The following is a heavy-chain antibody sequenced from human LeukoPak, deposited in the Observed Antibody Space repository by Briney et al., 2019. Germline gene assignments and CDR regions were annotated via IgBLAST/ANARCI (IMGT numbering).Heavy chain of an antibody. CDR1: GVAISIFY. J-gene: IGHJ3*02. CDR3: ACLTTADAFDI. Sequence: SETLSLTCSVSGVAISIFYWSWIWQPPGGGLGWVGYIYNSGSTNYNTSLKSRVTISVATSTHQCSRKLSSVTAADTAMYYCACLTTADAFDISGEGTKVTLSS. CDR2: IYNSGST. V-gene: IGHV4-59*01. D-gene: IGHD3-3*01.